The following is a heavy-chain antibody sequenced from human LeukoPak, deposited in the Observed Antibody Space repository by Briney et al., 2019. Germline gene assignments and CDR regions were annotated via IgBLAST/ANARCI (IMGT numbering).Heavy chain of an antibody. J-gene: IGHJ4*02. CDR3: ARLKDDVTKFDY. V-gene: IGHV3-7*01. CDR2: INQDVSRI. Sequence: GGSLRLSCAVSGFSFSRYWMAWVRQAPGKGLEWVASINQDVSRIHYLDSVKGRFTISRDNAKSSLFLQMSSLRVEDTAVYYCARLKDDVTKFDYWGQGTLVTVSS. D-gene: IGHD2-8*01. CDR1: GFSFSRYW.